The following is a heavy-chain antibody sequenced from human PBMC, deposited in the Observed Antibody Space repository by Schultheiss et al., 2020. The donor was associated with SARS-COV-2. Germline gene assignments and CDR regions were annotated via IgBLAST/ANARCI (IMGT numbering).Heavy chain of an antibody. D-gene: IGHD6-19*01. CDR3: ARLAVAGTSGAFDM. J-gene: IGHJ3*02. V-gene: IGHV1-18*04. CDR2: IIPIFGTA. Sequence: ASVKVSCKASGYTFTSYNVHWVRQAPGQGLEWMGGIIPIFGTANYAQKLQGRVTMTTDTSTSTAYMELRSLRSDDTAVYYCARLAVAGTSGAFDMWGQGTMVTVSS. CDR1: GYTFTSYN.